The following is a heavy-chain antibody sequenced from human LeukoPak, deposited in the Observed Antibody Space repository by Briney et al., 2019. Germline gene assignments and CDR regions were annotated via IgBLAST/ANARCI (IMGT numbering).Heavy chain of an antibody. Sequence: GSLRLSCAASGFTFSSYGMHWVRQAPGKGLEWVAFIRFDGSNKYYADSVKGRFTISRDNSKNMLYLQMNSLRADDTAVYYCANPHFDYWGQGTLVTVSS. V-gene: IGHV3-30*02. J-gene: IGHJ4*02. CDR2: IRFDGSNK. CDR1: GFTFSSYG. CDR3: ANPHFDY.